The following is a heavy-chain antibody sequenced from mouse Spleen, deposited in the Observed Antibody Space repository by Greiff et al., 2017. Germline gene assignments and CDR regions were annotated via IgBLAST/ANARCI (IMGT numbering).Heavy chain of an antibody. CDR3: ARAAIITTVVAYYAMDY. V-gene: IGHV1-69*01. J-gene: IGHJ4*01. CDR1: GYTFTSYW. Sequence: QVQLQQPGAELVMPGASVKLSCKASGYTFTSYWMHWVKQRPGQGLEWIGEIDPSDSYTNYIQKFKGKATLTVDKSSSTAYMQLSSLTSEDSAVYYCARAAIITTVVAYYAMDYWGQGTSVTVSS. D-gene: IGHD1-1*01. CDR2: IDPSDSYT.